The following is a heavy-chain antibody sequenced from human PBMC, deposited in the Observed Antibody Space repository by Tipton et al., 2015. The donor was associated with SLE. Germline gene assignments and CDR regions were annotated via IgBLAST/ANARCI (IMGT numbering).Heavy chain of an antibody. Sequence: TLSLTCTVSGGSISSGDYYWSWIRQPPGKGLEWIGYIYYSGSTYYNPSLKSRVTISVDTSKNQFSLKLSSVTAADTAVYYCAREKLELSPDSYYFDYWGQGTLVTVSS. CDR3: AREKLELSPDSYYFDY. CDR2: IYYSGST. J-gene: IGHJ4*02. CDR1: GGSISSGDYY. V-gene: IGHV4-30-4*01. D-gene: IGHD1-7*01.